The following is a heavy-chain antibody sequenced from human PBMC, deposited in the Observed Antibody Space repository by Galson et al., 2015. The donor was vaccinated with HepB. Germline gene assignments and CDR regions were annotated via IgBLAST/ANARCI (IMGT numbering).Heavy chain of an antibody. J-gene: IGHJ4*02. CDR1: GYTFTSYA. CDR2: INTNTGNP. D-gene: IGHD3-3*01. V-gene: IGHV7-4-1*02. CDR3: ARSSVYYDFWSGYQDQYYFDY. Sequence: SVKVSCKASGYTFTSYAMNWVRQAPGQGLEWMGWINTNTGNPTYAQGFTGRFVFSLDTSVSTAYLQISSLKAEDTAVYYCARSSVYYDFWSGYQDQYYFDYWGQGTLVTVSS.